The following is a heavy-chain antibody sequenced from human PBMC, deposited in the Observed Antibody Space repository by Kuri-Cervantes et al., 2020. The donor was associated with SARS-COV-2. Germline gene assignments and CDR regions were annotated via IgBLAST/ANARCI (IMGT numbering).Heavy chain of an antibody. CDR3: GRDLGSSSDY. CDR1: GDFISNYF. CDR2: FSYGAST. J-gene: IGHJ4*02. D-gene: IGHD1-26*01. Sequence: GSLRLSCTVSGDFISNYFWTWIRQPPGKGLEWIGYFSYGASTDYNPSLKSRVTISVDTSTNQISLELTSVTAADTAVYYCGRDLGSSSDYWGQGTLVTVSS. V-gene: IGHV4-59*01.